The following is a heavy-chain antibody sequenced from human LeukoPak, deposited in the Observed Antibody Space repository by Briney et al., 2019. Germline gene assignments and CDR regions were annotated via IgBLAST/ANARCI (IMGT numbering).Heavy chain of an antibody. V-gene: IGHV1-18*04. CDR3: ARDPCSSTSCPFDY. Sequence: ASVKVSCKASGYTFTSYGISWVRQAPGQGLEWMGWISAYNGNTNYAQKLQGRVTMTTDTSTSTAYMELRSLRSDDTAVYHCARDPCSSTSCPFDYWGQGTLVTVSS. D-gene: IGHD2-2*01. J-gene: IGHJ4*02. CDR1: GYTFTSYG. CDR2: ISAYNGNT.